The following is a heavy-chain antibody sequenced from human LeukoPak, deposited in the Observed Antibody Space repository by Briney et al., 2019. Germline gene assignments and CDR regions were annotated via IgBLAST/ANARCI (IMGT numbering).Heavy chain of an antibody. CDR2: INHSGST. D-gene: IGHD6-13*01. J-gene: IGHJ4*02. Sequence: SETLSLTCAVYGGSFSGYYWSWIRQPPGKGLEWIGEINHSGSTNYNPSLKSRVTISVDTSKNQFSLKLSSVTAADTAVYYCARVPEPNSSSWYGLIDYWGQGTLVTVSS. CDR3: ARVPEPNSSSWYGLIDY. V-gene: IGHV4-34*01. CDR1: GGSFSGYY.